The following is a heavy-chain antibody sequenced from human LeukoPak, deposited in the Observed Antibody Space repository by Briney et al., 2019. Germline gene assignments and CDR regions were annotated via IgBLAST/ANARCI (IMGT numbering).Heavy chain of an antibody. Sequence: GGSLRLSCAASGFTFTFSNAWTRWGRQAPGKGREWVVRIKSNSDVGTTDYAAPVQGRFTISRDDSKNMLYLQMNSLKIEDTADYYCTTGYCSGGVCYSLVYWGQGTLVTVSS. D-gene: IGHD2-15*01. J-gene: IGHJ4*02. CDR1: GFTFTFSNAW. CDR3: TTGYCSGGVCYSLVY. V-gene: IGHV3-15*01. CDR2: IKSNSDVGTT.